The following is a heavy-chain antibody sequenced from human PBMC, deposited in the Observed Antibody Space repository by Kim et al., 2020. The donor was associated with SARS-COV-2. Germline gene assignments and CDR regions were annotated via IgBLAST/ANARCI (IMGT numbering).Heavy chain of an antibody. Sequence: GRTSSAQKFQGRVTMTRDTSTSTVYMELSSLRSEDTAVYYCARGRGAHDYWGQGTLVTVSS. D-gene: IGHD3-10*01. CDR3: ARGRGAHDY. CDR2: GRT. V-gene: IGHV1-46*01. J-gene: IGHJ4*02.